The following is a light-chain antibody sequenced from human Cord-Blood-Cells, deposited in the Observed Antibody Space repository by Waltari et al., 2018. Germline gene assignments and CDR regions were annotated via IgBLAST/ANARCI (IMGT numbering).Light chain of an antibody. J-gene: IGLJ1*01. V-gene: IGLV2-23*01. CDR1: SSDVGSYNL. CDR3: CSYAGSSSPYV. Sequence: QSALTQPASVSGSPGQSITISCPGTSSDVGSYNLLSCYQQHPGKAPKLMIYEGSKRPSGVSNRFSGSKSGNTASLTISGLQAEDEADYYCCSYAGSSSPYVFGTGTKVTVL. CDR2: EGS.